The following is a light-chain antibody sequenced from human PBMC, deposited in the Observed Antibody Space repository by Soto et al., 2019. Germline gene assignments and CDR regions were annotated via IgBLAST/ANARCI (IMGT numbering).Light chain of an antibody. CDR3: QQRSDWQT. V-gene: IGKV3-11*01. CDR1: QSVSNY. Sequence: EIVLTHAPATLSLSPCERATLSCRASQSVSNYLAWYQQKPSQAPRLLIYDASNRATGIPARFSGSGSGTDFTLTISSLEPEDFAVYYCQQRSDWQTFGQGTRLEI. J-gene: IGKJ5*01. CDR2: DAS.